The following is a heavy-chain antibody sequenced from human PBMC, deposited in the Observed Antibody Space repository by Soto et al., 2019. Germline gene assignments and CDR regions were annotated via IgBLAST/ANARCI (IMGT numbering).Heavy chain of an antibody. CDR1: GFTFSSYA. V-gene: IGHV3-30-3*01. CDR2: ISYDGSNK. J-gene: IGHJ3*01. CDR3: ARDLSIAAAGTSGAFDL. Sequence: QVQLVESGGGVVQPGRSLRLSCAASGFTFSSYAMHWVRQAPGKGLEWVAVISYDGSNKYYADSVKGRFTISRDNSKNTLYRKMNSLRAEDTAVYYCARDLSIAAAGTSGAFDLWGQGTMVTVSS. D-gene: IGHD6-13*01.